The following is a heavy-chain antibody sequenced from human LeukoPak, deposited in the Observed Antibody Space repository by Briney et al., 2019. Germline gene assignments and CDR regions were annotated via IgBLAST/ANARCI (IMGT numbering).Heavy chain of an antibody. CDR1: GFTFSDYY. D-gene: IGHD3-10*01. CDR2: ISSSSSYT. Sequence: PGGSLRLSCVASGFTFSDYYMSWIRQAPGKGLEWVSYISSSSSYTNYADSLKGRFTISRDNAKNSLYLQMNSLRAEDTAVYYCARSVGGYGSGRYYYYGMDVWGQGTTVTVSS. CDR3: ARSVGGYGSGRYYYYGMDV. J-gene: IGHJ6*02. V-gene: IGHV3-11*06.